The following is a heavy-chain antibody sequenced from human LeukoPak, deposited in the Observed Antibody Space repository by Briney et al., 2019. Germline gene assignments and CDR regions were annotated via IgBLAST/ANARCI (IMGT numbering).Heavy chain of an antibody. CDR1: GFTFSSYS. CDR2: ISSSSSYI. CDR3: ARGYFDWLGYFDY. D-gene: IGHD3-9*01. V-gene: IGHV3-21*01. Sequence: PGGSLRLSCAASGFTFSSYSMNWVRQAPGKGLEWVSSISSSSSYIYYADSVKGRFTISRDNAKNSLYLQMNSLRAEDTAVYYCARGYFDWLGYFDYWGLGTLVTVSS. J-gene: IGHJ4*02.